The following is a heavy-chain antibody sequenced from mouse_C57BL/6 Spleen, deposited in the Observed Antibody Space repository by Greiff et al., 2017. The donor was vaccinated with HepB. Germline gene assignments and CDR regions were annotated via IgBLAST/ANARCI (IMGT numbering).Heavy chain of an antibody. CDR1: GFTFSDYY. CDR2: INYDGSST. V-gene: IGHV5-16*01. D-gene: IGHD2-1*01. CDR3: ARVYYGYWYFDV. J-gene: IGHJ1*03. Sequence: DVKLVESEGGLVQPGSSMKLSCTASGFTFSDYYMAWVRQVPEKGLEWVANINYDGSSTYYLDSLKSRFIISRDNAKNILYLQMSSLKSEDTATYYCARVYYGYWYFDVWGTGTTVTVSS.